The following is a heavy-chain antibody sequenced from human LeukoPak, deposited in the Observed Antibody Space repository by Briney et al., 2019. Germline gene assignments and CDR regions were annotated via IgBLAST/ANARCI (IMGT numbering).Heavy chain of an antibody. D-gene: IGHD6-13*01. CDR2: IRQDGGEK. Sequence: GGSLRLSCAVSGFTFTDYWMNWVRQAPGKGLEWVASIRQDGGEKSYVDSVKGRFTISRDNTKNSLYLQMSSLWAEDTAVYYCARDGSAPGLYFDLWGRGTLVTVSS. V-gene: IGHV3-7*01. CDR3: ARDGSAPGLYFDL. CDR1: GFTFTDYW. J-gene: IGHJ4*01.